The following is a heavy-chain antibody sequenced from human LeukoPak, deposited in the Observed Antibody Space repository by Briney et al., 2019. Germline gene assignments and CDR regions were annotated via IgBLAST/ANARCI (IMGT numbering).Heavy chain of an antibody. D-gene: IGHD2-2*01. CDR1: GGTFSSYA. CDR3: ASDRCSSTSCYPPSDY. CDR2: IIPIFGTA. Sequence: ASVKVSCKASGGTFSSYAISWVRQAPGQGLEWMGGIIPIFGTANYAQKFQGRVTITADKSTSTAYMEMSSLRSEDMAVHYCASDRCSSTSCYPPSDYWGQGTLVTVSS. J-gene: IGHJ4*02. V-gene: IGHV1-69*06.